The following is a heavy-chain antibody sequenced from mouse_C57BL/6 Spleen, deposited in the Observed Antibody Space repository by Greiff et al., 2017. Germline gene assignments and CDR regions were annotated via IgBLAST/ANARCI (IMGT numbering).Heavy chain of an antibody. D-gene: IGHD2-4*01. CDR3: ARSDQTSQNPIRLRRGYFDV. V-gene: IGHV1-18*01. CDR1: GYTFTDYN. CDR2: INPNNGGT. Sequence: EVQLQQSGPELVKPGASVKIPCKASGYTFTDYNMDWVKQSPGKSLEWIGDINPNNGGTIYNQKFKGKATLTVDKSSSTAYMELRSLTSEDTAVYYCARSDQTSQNPIRLRRGYFDVWGTGTTVTVSS. J-gene: IGHJ1*03.